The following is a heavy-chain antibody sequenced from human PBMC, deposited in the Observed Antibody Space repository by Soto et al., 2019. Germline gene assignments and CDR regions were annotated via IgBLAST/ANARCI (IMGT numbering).Heavy chain of an antibody. J-gene: IGHJ4*02. D-gene: IGHD1-7*01. CDR1: GFTFSSYG. V-gene: IGHV3-23*01. Sequence: EVQLLESGGGLVQPGGSLRLSCAASGFTFSSYGMTWVRQAPGKGLEWVSFSSATGAGTYYADSVKGRFTISRDNSKNTLYLQMTSLRADDMAVYYCAKDRRAGGNYGFYSDFWGQGALVIVSS. CDR3: AKDRRAGGNYGFYSDF. CDR2: SSATGAGT.